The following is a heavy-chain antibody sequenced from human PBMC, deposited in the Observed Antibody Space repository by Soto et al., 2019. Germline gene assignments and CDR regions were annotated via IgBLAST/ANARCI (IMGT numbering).Heavy chain of an antibody. D-gene: IGHD5-18*01. CDR3: AKEAGYSYGYDGMDV. J-gene: IGHJ6*02. Sequence: EVQLLESGGGLVQPGGSLRLSCAASGFTFSSYAMSWVRQAPGKGLGWVSAISGSGVTTYYADSVKGRFTISRDNSKNSLYLLMNSLRAEYTAVYYCAKEAGYSYGYDGMDVWGQGTTVTVSS. CDR1: GFTFSSYA. CDR2: ISGSGVTT. V-gene: IGHV3-23*01.